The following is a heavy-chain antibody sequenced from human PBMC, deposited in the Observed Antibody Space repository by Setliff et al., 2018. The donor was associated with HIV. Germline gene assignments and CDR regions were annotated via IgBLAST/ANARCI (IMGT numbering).Heavy chain of an antibody. J-gene: IGHJ3*02. V-gene: IGHV4-61*09. Sequence: KPSETLSLTCTVSGGSISSGSYYWSWIRQPAGKGLEWIGHIYTSGSTNYNPSLKSRVTISVDTSKNQSSLKLSSVTAADTAVYYCARMRGVVVVAAILILAADAFDIWGQGTMVTVSS. CDR3: ARMRGVVVVAAILILAADAFDI. CDR2: IYTSGST. CDR1: GGSISSGSYY. D-gene: IGHD2-15*01.